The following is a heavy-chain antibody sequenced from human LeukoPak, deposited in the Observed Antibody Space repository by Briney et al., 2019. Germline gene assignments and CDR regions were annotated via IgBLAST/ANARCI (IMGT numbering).Heavy chain of an antibody. CDR2: ISGSGGST. V-gene: IGHV3-23*01. CDR3: AKDLEYSSSWYVGYYYYGMDV. J-gene: IGHJ6*02. D-gene: IGHD6-13*01. Sequence: GGSLRLSCAASGFTFSSYAMSWVRQAPGKGLEWVSAISGSGGSTYYADSVKGRFTISRDNSKNTLYLQMNSLRAEDTAVYCCAKDLEYSSSWYVGYYYYGMDVWGQGTTVTVSS. CDR1: GFTFSSYA.